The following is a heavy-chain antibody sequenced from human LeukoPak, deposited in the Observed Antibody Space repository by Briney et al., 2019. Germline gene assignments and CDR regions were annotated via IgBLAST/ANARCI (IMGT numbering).Heavy chain of an antibody. CDR3: ARVSTGITFHY. CDR2: ISYNGSSQ. CDR1: GFTFSSFA. V-gene: IGHV3-30*04. J-gene: IGHJ4*02. Sequence: GRSLRLSCAASGFTFSSFALHWVRQAPGKGLEWLAVISYNGSSQYYADSVRGRFIISRDNSKNTLSLQMNSLRAEDTAVYYCARVSTGITFHYWGQGTLVTVSS. D-gene: IGHD3-10*01.